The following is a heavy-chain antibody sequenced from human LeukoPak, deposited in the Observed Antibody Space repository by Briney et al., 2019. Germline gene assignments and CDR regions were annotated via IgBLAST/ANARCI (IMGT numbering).Heavy chain of an antibody. CDR1: TFTFGNFA. J-gene: IGHJ3*02. CDR2: ISDFGVYT. V-gene: IGHV3-23*01. CDR3: AKEPGYSSGRTI. Sequence: GGSLRLSCAASTFTFGNFAMSWVRQSPGKGLEWVSDISDFGVYTNYVPSVKGRFTISRDNSENTLYLQMNSLRAEDTAVYYCAKEPGYSSGRTIWGQGTMVTVSS. D-gene: IGHD6-19*01.